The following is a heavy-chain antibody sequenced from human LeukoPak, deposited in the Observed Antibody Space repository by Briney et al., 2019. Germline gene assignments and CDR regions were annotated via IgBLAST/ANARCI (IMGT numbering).Heavy chain of an antibody. CDR3: ARKRYSDIDDAFDI. Sequence: PGGSLRLSCAASGFTFSSYGMSWVRQAPGKGLEWVSGISGSGGFTYYADSVKGRFTISRDNAKNSLYLQMNSLRAEDRALYYCARKRYSDIDDAFDIWGQGTMVTVSS. CDR1: GFTFSSYG. J-gene: IGHJ3*02. CDR2: ISGSGGFT. D-gene: IGHD1-26*01. V-gene: IGHV3-23*01.